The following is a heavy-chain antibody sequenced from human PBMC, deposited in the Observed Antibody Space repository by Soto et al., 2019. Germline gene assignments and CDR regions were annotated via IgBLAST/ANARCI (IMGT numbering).Heavy chain of an antibody. CDR2: ISSSGSTI. CDR1: GFTFSDYY. Sequence: GSLRLSCAASGFTFSDYYMSWIRQAPGKGLEWVSYISSSGSTIYYADSVKGRFTISRDNAKNSLYLQMNSLRAEDMAVYYCASPPQPLNWFDPWGQGNLVTVSS. V-gene: IGHV3-11*01. CDR3: ASPPQPLNWFDP. J-gene: IGHJ5*02.